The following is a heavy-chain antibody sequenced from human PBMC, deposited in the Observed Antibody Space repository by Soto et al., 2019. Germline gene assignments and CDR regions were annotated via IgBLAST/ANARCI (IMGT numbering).Heavy chain of an antibody. Sequence: LSLTCAASGFPFSSYAMSWVRQAPGKGLEWVSAISGSGGSTYYADSVKGRFTISRDNSKNTLYLQMNSLRAEDTAVYYCAKGLSGGSKNYYYYYGMDVWGQGTTVTVSS. CDR2: ISGSGGST. J-gene: IGHJ6*02. D-gene: IGHD3-10*01. CDR1: GFPFSSYA. CDR3: AKGLSGGSKNYYYYYGMDV. V-gene: IGHV3-23*01.